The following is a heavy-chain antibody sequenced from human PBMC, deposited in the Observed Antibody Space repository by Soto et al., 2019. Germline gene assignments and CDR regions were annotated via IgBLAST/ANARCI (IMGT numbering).Heavy chain of an antibody. CDR2: ISYDGINK. V-gene: IGHV3-30-3*01. J-gene: IGHJ4*02. D-gene: IGHD6-19*01. CDR3: ARDRGGKQWLVGCFDY. CDR1: GFTFSSYA. Sequence: QVQLVESGGGVVQPGRSLRLSCAASGFTFSSYAMHWVRQAPGKGLEWVAVISYDGINKYYADSVKGRFTISRDNSKNTLYLQMNSLRAEDTAVYYCARDRGGKQWLVGCFDYWGQGTLVTVSS.